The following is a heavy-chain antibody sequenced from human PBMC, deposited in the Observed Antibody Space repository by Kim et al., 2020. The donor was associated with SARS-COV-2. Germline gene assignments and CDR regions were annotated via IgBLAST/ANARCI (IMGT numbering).Heavy chain of an antibody. J-gene: IGHJ3*02. D-gene: IGHD2-2*02. CDR2: IHYSGIS. Sequence: SETLSLTCSASGGSISSSTYYWGWIRQPPGKGLEWIGTIHYSGISNYNPSLKSRVSISVDTSKNQFCLKLSSVTAADTAIYNCARHFEYPKAFDIWGQG. V-gene: IGHV4-39*01. CDR3: ARHFEYPKAFDI. CDR1: GGSISSSTYY.